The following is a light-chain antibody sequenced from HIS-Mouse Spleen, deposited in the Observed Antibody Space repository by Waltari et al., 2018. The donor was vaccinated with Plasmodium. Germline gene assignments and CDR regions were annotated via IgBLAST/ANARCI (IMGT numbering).Light chain of an antibody. CDR1: QSVRSN. V-gene: IGKV3-15*01. CDR2: GAS. Sequence: EIVMTQSPATLSVSPGERATLSCRASQSVRSNLAWYQQKPGQAPRLLIYGASTRATGIPVRFSGSGSGTEFTRTISSLQSEDFAVYYCQQYNNWSFTFGPGTKVDIK. CDR3: QQYNNWSFT. J-gene: IGKJ3*01.